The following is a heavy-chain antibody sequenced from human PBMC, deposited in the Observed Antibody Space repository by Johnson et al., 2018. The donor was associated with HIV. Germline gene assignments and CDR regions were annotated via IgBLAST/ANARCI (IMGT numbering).Heavy chain of an antibody. CDR3: AREVGARGSDAFDI. J-gene: IGHJ3*02. V-gene: IGHV3-30-3*01. CDR1: GFAVSGYY. CDR2: ISYDGTNQ. Sequence: QVQLVESGGGLVRPGGSLRLSCVASGFAVSGYYMSWVRPAPGQGLEWVAHISYDGTNQHYADSVQGRFTISRDNSKNTLYLQMDSLRPEDTAVYSCAREVGARGSDAFDIWGQGTMVTVSS. D-gene: IGHD1-26*01.